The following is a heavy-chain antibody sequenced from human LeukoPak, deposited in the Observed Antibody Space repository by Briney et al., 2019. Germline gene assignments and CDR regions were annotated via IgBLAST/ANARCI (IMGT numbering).Heavy chain of an antibody. J-gene: IGHJ3*02. V-gene: IGHV3-48*02. CDR2: IYSSDTT. CDR3: ARDLHYAFDT. Sequence: GGSLTLSCAASGFTFSGYAMNWVRQAPGKGLEWVSHIYSSDTTYADSVKGRFTISRDNAKNSLYLQMNSLRDEDTAVYYCARDLHYAFDTWGQGTMVTASS. CDR1: GFTFSGYA. D-gene: IGHD3-10*01.